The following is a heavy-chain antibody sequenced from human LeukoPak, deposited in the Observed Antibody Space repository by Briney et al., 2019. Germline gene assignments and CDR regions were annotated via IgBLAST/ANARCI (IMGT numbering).Heavy chain of an antibody. CDR1: GGSLSSSSYY. D-gene: IGHD6-6*01. CDR3: ARHPGPARPFVY. CDR2: IYYSGST. V-gene: IGHV4-39*01. J-gene: IGHJ4*02. Sequence: SETLSLTCTVSGGSLSSSSYYWGWIRQPPGRGLEWIGSIYYSGSTYHNPSLRSRVTISVDTSKNHFSLKLGTVTAADTAGFYRARHPGPARPFVYWGRGTLVTVSS.